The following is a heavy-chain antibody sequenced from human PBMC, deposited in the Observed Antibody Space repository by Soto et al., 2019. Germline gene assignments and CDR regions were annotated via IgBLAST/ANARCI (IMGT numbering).Heavy chain of an antibody. Sequence: QVQLQESGPGLVKPSQTLSLTCTVSGGSISSGGYYWSWIRQHPGKGLEWIGYIYYSKSTYYNPSLKRRVTIALATSKNQSSLKLTSVTAADTAVYYCARSVFPWGQGTRVTVSS. J-gene: IGHJ5*02. CDR3: ARSVFP. CDR1: GGSISSGGYY. V-gene: IGHV4-31*03. CDR2: IYYSKST.